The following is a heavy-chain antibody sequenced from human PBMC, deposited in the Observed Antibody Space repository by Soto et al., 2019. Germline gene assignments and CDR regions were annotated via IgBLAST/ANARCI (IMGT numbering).Heavy chain of an antibody. CDR1: EFDFSNYN. Sequence: EVQVVESGGGLIQPGGSLRLSCAGSEFDFSNYNMDWVRQAPGKGLEWISYISNTARTIFYADSVKGRFTISRDNARNSLFLQMNSLRDEDTAVYYCARDGSRGYDMDVWGQGTTVTVSS. CDR2: ISNTARTI. D-gene: IGHD1-1*01. J-gene: IGHJ6*02. CDR3: ARDGSRGYDMDV. V-gene: IGHV3-48*02.